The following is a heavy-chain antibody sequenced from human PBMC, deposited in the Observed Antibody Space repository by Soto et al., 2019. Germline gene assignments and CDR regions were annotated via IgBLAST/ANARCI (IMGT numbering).Heavy chain of an antibody. D-gene: IGHD2-15*01. CDR3: ARIIVYCRNNDCSWPFAS. CDR1: GYSFISYW. CDR2: FYPGDSTS. J-gene: IGHJ6*02. V-gene: IGHV5-51*01. Sequence: GESMKISCKTSGYSFISYWVAWVRQKPGKGLEWMGTFYPGDSTSTYSPSFQGQVTISVDKSISTAYLHLSSLKASDTAMYYCARIIVYCRNNDCSWPFASWGQGTTVTVSS.